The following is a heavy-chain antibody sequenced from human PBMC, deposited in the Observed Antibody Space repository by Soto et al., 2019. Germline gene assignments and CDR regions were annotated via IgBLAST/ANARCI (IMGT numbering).Heavy chain of an antibody. CDR1: GYTFTSYD. D-gene: IGHD3-22*01. J-gene: IGHJ4*02. CDR3: ARVGYYYDSSGYYLSFDH. Sequence: ASVKVSCKASGYTFTSYDINWVRQATGQGLEWMGWMNPNSGNTGYAQKFQGRVTMTRNTSISTAYMELSSLRSEDTAVYYRARVGYYYDSSGYYLSFDHWGQGTLVTVSS. CDR2: MNPNSGNT. V-gene: IGHV1-8*01.